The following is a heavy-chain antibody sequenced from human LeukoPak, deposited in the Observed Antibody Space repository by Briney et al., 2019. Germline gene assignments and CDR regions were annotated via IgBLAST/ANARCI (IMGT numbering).Heavy chain of an antibody. V-gene: IGHV3-33*01. J-gene: IGHJ6*02. CDR3: ARDRTYCSSTSCTRLGMDV. CDR2: VWHDGSDN. CDR1: GFTFTRYG. D-gene: IGHD2-2*01. Sequence: GGSLRLSCEVSGFTFTRYGMHWVRQARGKGLEWVAVVWHDGSDNAYADSVKGRFTISRDDTKNMLYLQMNSLRAEDTALYYCARDRTYCSSTSCTRLGMDVWGQGTTVTVSS.